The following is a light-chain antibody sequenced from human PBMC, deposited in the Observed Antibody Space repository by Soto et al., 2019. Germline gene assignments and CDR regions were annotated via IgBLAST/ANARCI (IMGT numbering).Light chain of an antibody. CDR3: QQYNNWPQIT. CDR1: QSVSSN. CDR2: GAS. Sequence: EILMTQSPATLSVSPGERATLSCRASQSVSSNLAWYQQKPGQAPRLLIYGASTSATGIPARFSGSGYWTEFTLTISSLQSEDFEVYYCQQYNNWPQITCGQGTKLEIK. V-gene: IGKV3-15*01. J-gene: IGKJ2*01.